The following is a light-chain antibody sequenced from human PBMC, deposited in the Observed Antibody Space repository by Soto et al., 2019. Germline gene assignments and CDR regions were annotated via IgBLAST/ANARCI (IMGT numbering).Light chain of an antibody. CDR1: QSVLYSSNNKNY. CDR2: WAS. V-gene: IGKV4-1*01. CDR3: QQYYTAPYT. Sequence: DIVMTQSPDSLAVSLGERATINCKSSQSVLYSSNNKNYLAWYQQKPGQPPKLLIYWASTRGFGVTDRFSGSGSGTDFTLTISSLQAEDVAVYYCQQYYTAPYTFGQGTKLEIK. J-gene: IGKJ2*01.